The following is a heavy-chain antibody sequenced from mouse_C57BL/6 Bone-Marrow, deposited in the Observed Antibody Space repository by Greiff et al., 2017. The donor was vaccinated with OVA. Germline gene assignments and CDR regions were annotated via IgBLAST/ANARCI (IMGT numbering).Heavy chain of an antibody. V-gene: IGHV14-2*01. J-gene: IGHJ1*03. D-gene: IGHD1-1*01. Sequence: VQLKQSGAELVKPGASVKLSCTASGFNIKDYYMHWVKQRTEQGLEWIGRIDPEDGETKYAPKFQGKATITADTSYNTSYLQLLRLTSDDTSVYYCASFITTVVAPYWYCDVWGTGTTVTVSS. CDR3: ASFITTVVAPYWYCDV. CDR1: GFNIKDYY. CDR2: IDPEDGET.